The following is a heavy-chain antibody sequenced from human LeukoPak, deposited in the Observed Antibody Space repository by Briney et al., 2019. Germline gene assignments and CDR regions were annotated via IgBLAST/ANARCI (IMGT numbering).Heavy chain of an antibody. CDR2: IYTSGST. CDR1: GGSISSYY. Sequence: SETLSLTCTVSGGSISSYYWSWIRQPAGKGLEWIGRIYTSGSTNYNPSLKSRVTTSVDTSKNQFSLKLSSVTAADTAVYYCAREATYYYDSSGYPSDYYYGMDVWGQGTTVTVSS. CDR3: AREATYYYDSSGYPSDYYYGMDV. J-gene: IGHJ6*02. V-gene: IGHV4-4*07. D-gene: IGHD3-22*01.